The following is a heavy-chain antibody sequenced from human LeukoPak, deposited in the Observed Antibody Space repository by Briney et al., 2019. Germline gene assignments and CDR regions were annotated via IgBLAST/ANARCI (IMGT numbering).Heavy chain of an antibody. CDR1: GGSLTTSY. CDR3: GRLIAEFGGGTNYFDT. D-gene: IGHD3-16*01. V-gene: IGHV4-4*07. CDR2: VYRSEDT. J-gene: IGHJ4*02. Sequence: SDTLSLTCTVSGGSLTTSYGRWMRDSAGGGLEWSGHVYRSEDTKYNPSLKSRVIISLDACKNQFSLSLRSVHAADTAGDYCGRLIAEFGGGTNYFDTLRRRTLLTVSS.